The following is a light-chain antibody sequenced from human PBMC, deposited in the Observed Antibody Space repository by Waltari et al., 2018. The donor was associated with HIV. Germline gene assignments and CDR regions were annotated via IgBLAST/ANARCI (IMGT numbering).Light chain of an antibody. J-gene: IGLJ3*02. CDR3: SAWDDSLKGHV. Sequence: QSVLTQPPSASATPGQRVTIPCSGSSSNIGRNSVNWYQQLPGTAPKVFIHSNNQRPSGVPDRFSGYRSGTSAALSTSGLQSEDEADYYWSAWDDSLKGHVFGGGTKLTVL. CDR1: SSNIGRNS. CDR2: SNN. V-gene: IGLV1-44*01.